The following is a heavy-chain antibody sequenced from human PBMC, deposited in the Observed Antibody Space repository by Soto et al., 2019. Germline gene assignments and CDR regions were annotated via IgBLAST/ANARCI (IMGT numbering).Heavy chain of an antibody. J-gene: IGHJ4*01. V-gene: IGHV3-23*01. CDR3: VRKYPGSWPFDY. CDR2: MGTDGNT. D-gene: IGHD2-2*01. CDR1: GFTFNSYA. Sequence: PGGSLSLSCAAPGFTFNSYAMNWVRQAPGKGVAWVSAMGTDGNTYDANSVNGRFSISIDNSRTTLYLQRNSRRVEDTSLYYCVRKYPGSWPFDYWGQGTLVTGS.